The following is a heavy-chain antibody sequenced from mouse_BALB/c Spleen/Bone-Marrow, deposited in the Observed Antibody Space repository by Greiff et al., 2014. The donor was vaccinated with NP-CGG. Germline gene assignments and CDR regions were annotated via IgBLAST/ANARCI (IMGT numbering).Heavy chain of an antibody. CDR2: INPYNSDS. CDR3: SRGGDY. Sequence: VQLKESGPGMVKPGASVKISCKASGYSFIGYFINWVMQSHGKSLEWIGRINPYNSDSVYKQKLRGKSTLTVDKASSTVHMELRSLISDGSAVYYCSRGGDYWGQGTTLTVSS. V-gene: IGHV1-20*01. J-gene: IGHJ2*01. CDR1: GYSFIGYF.